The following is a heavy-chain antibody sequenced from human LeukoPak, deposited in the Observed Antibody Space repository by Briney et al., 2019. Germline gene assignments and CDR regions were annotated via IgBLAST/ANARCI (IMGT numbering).Heavy chain of an antibody. CDR3: AKDPSHYGDYTEYFQH. CDR2: ISGSGGST. V-gene: IGHV3-23*01. CDR1: RFTFSKYA. J-gene: IGHJ1*01. D-gene: IGHD4-17*01. Sequence: GGSLRLSCAASRFTFSKYAMTWVRQAPGKGLEWVSDISGSGGSTYYVDSVKGRFAISRDNSKNTLYLQMNSLRAEDTAVYYCAKDPSHYGDYTEYFQHWGQGTLVTVSS.